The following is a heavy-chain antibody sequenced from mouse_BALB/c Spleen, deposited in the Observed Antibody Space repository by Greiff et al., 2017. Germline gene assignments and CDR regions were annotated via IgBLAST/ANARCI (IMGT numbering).Heavy chain of an antibody. Sequence: EVQLVESGGGLVKPGGSLKLSCAASGFTFSSYAMSWVRQSPEKRLEWVAEISSGGSYTYYPDTVTGRFTISRDNAKNTLYLEMSSLRSEDTAMYYCARSPYGNYVGYAMDYWGQGTLVTVSA. CDR3: ARSPYGNYVGYAMDY. CDR2: ISSGGSYT. V-gene: IGHV5-9-4*01. CDR1: GFTFSSYA. D-gene: IGHD2-10*02. J-gene: IGHJ3*01.